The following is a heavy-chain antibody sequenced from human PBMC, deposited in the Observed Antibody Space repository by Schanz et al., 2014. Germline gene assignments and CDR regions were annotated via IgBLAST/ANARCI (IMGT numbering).Heavy chain of an antibody. CDR2: VSRDGSET. CDR3: ARGASRDYFAMDV. CDR1: GFTFSDYW. V-gene: IGHV3-74*02. J-gene: IGHJ6*02. Sequence: EVQLVESGGGLVQPGGSLRLSCAASGFTFSDYWMSWVRQPPGKGLLWVSRVSRDGSETTYVDSVRGRFTISRDTAKNTVFLQMNNLRAEDTAVYYCARGASRDYFAMDVWGQGTTVTVSS.